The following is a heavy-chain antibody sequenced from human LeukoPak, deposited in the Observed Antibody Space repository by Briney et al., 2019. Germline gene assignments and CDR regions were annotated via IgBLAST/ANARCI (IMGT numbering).Heavy chain of an antibody. Sequence: ASVKVSCKASGYTFTSYYMHWVRQAPGQGLEWMGIINPSGGSTSYAQKFQGRVTMTRDMSTSTVYMELSSLRSEDTAVYYCAREIHVDIVATIPDYWGQGTLVTVSS. V-gene: IGHV1-46*01. CDR2: INPSGGST. CDR1: GYTFTSYY. D-gene: IGHD5-12*01. J-gene: IGHJ4*02. CDR3: AREIHVDIVATIPDY.